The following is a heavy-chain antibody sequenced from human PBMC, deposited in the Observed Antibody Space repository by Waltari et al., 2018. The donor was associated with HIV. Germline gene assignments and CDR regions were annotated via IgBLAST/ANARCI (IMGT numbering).Heavy chain of an antibody. Sequence: EVQLVESGGVVVQPGGSLSLTCATSGFTFDNYALHWFRQATGKGLQWVAISRSNDMITLYADAVKCRFTISRENSKVALYLRKNSLRAEETALYDCAQAFRSTFDGYVLDVWGQGTTVSVSS. D-gene: IGHD3-9*01. CDR2: SRSNDMIT. J-gene: IGHJ6*02. V-gene: IGHV3-43D*04. CDR1: GFTFDNYA. CDR3: AQAFRSTFDGYVLDV.